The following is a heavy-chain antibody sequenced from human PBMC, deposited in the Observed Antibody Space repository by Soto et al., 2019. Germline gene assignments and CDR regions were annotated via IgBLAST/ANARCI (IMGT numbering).Heavy chain of an antibody. CDR2: ISSSSSYI. CDR1: GFTFSSYS. Sequence: GGSLRLSCAASGFTFSSYSMNWVRQAPGKGLEWVSSISSSSSYIYYADSVKGRFTISRDNAKNSLYLQMNSLRAEDTAVYYCAKGPAVLLYDTAPNGIYPCAQRNAVTVS. V-gene: IGHV3-21*01. J-gene: IGHJ5*02. CDR3: AKGPAVLLYDTAPNGIYP. D-gene: IGHD2-2*01.